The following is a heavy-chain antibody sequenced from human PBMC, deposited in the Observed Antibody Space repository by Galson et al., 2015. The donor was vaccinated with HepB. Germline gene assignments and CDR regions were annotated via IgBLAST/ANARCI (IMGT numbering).Heavy chain of an antibody. CDR1: GGSISGYY. Sequence: ETLSLTCAVYGGSISGYYWSWIRLPPGKGLEWIGEINHSGSTNYNPSLKSRVTISVDTSKNQFSLKLSSVTAADTAVYYCARNPPKVNYGDRRRYYYGMDVWGQGTTVTVSS. D-gene: IGHD4-17*01. CDR3: ARNPPKVNYGDRRRYYYGMDV. J-gene: IGHJ6*02. V-gene: IGHV4-34*01. CDR2: INHSGST.